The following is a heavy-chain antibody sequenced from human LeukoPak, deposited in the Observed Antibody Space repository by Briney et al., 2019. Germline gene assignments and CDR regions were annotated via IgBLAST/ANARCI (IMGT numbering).Heavy chain of an antibody. CDR1: GLTFSSYG. Sequence: GGSLRLSCAASGLTFSSYGMHWVRQAPGKGLEWVAVIWYDGSNKYYADSVKGRFTISRDNSKNTLYLQMNSLRAEDTAVYYCAKSEKKYAWFDPWGQGTLVTVSS. D-gene: IGHD2-8*01. J-gene: IGHJ5*02. CDR2: IWYDGSNK. V-gene: IGHV3-33*06. CDR3: AKSEKKYAWFDP.